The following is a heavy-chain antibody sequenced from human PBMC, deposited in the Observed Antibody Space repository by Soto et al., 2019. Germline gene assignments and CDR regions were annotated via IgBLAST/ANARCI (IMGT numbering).Heavy chain of an antibody. V-gene: IGHV3-21*01. CDR3: ARDKPSLRYFDWSYGMDV. Sequence: GGSLRLSCAASGFTFSSYSMNWVRQAPGKGLEWVSSISSSSYIYYADSVKGRFTISRDNAKNSLYLQMNSLRAEDTAVYYCARDKPSLRYFDWSYGMDVWGQGTTVTVSS. D-gene: IGHD3-9*01. CDR2: ISSSSYI. CDR1: GFTFSSYS. J-gene: IGHJ6*02.